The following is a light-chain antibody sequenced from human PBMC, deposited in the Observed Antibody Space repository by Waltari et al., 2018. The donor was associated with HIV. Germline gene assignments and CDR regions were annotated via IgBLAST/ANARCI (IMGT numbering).Light chain of an antibody. CDR2: RNS. J-gene: IGLJ3*02. CDR3: AAWDDSLNGLWV. Sequence: QSVLTQPPSASGTPGQRVTISCSGSSSNFGSNTVNWYQQLPGTAPQLLIYRNSRRPSGLPYRFSGTKSGTSASLAISGLQSDDEADYYCAAWDDSLNGLWVFGGGTKLTVL. V-gene: IGLV1-44*01. CDR1: SSNFGSNT.